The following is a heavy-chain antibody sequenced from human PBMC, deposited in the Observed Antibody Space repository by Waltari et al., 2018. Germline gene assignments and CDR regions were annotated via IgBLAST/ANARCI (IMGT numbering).Heavy chain of an antibody. CDR3: ARDQIREAYYDSSGPDDGY. V-gene: IGHV1-2*02. J-gene: IGHJ4*02. D-gene: IGHD3-22*01. CDR2: INPNSGGT. CDR1: GYTFTGYY. Sequence: QVQLVQSGAEVKKPGASVKVSCKASGYTFTGYYMHCVRQAPGQGLEWMGWINPNSGGTNYAQKFQGRVTMTRDTSISTAYMELSRLRSDDTAVYYCARDQIREAYYDSSGPDDGYWGQGTLVTVSS.